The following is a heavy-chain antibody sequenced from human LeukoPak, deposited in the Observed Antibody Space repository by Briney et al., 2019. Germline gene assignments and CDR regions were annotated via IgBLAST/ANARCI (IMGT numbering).Heavy chain of an antibody. CDR1: GFTFSSYG. CDR3: AREPMTSTLDY. Sequence: PGRSLRLSCAASGFTFSSYGMHWVRQAPGKGLEWVAVISYDGSNKYYADSVKGRFTISRDNSKNSLYLQMNSLRAEDTAVYYCAREPMTSTLDYWGQGTLVTVSS. D-gene: IGHD4-11*01. CDR2: ISYDGSNK. V-gene: IGHV3-30*03. J-gene: IGHJ4*02.